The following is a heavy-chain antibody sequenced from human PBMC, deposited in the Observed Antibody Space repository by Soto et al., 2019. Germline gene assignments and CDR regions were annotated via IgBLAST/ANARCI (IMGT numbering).Heavy chain of an antibody. V-gene: IGHV1-69*06. Sequence: ASVKVSCKASGGTFSSYAISWVRQAPGQGLEWMGGIIPIFGTANYAQKFQGRVTITADKSTSTAYMELSSLRSEDTAVYYCARDPVQADNYYYGMDVWGQGTTVTVSS. J-gene: IGHJ6*02. CDR3: ARDPVQADNYYYGMDV. CDR2: IIPIFGTA. CDR1: GGTFSSYA. D-gene: IGHD2-2*01.